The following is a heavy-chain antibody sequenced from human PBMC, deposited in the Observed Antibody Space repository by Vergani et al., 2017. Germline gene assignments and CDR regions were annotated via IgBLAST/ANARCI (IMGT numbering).Heavy chain of an antibody. CDR3: AREKWMPIDYFDY. CDR2: ISAYNGNT. Sequence: QVQLVQSGAEVKKPGASVKVSCKSSGYTFTSSGLSWVRQAPGHGLEWMGFISAYNGNTNYAQKLKGRVTMTKDTSTRTAYMGLRSLRSDDTAVYYCAREKWMPIDYFDYWGQGTLVTVSS. CDR1: GYTFTSSG. J-gene: IGHJ4*02. V-gene: IGHV1-18*04. D-gene: IGHD5-12*01.